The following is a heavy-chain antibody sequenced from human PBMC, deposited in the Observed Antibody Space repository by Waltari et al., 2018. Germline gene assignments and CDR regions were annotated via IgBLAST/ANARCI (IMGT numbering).Heavy chain of an antibody. D-gene: IGHD6-19*01. V-gene: IGHV1-3*03. Sequence: QVQLVQSGAEVKKPGASVKVSCKASGYTFTSYAMHWVRQAPGQRLEWMGWINAGNGNTKYSREFQGRVTITRDTAASTAYMELSSLRSEDMAVYYCARGVRESRYSSGWYFDYWGQGTLVTVSS. CDR2: INAGNGNT. CDR3: ARGVRESRYSSGWYFDY. J-gene: IGHJ4*02. CDR1: GYTFTSYA.